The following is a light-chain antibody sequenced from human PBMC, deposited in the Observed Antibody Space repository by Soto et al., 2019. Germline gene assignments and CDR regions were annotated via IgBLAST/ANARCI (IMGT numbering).Light chain of an antibody. CDR3: QQYGSSPRT. CDR2: GAS. V-gene: IGKV3-20*01. CDR1: QSVSSNF. Sequence: EIVLTQSPGTLSLSPGERATLSCWASQSVSSNFLAWYQQKPGQAPRLLIYGASNRATGFPDRFSGSGSGTDFTLTITRLEPEDFAVYFCQQYGSSPRTFGQGTKVDIK. J-gene: IGKJ1*01.